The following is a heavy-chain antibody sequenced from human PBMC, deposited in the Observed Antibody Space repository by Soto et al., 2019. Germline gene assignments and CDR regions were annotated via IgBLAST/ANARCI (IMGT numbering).Heavy chain of an antibody. V-gene: IGHV4-34*01. D-gene: IGHD3-22*01. CDR1: GGSFSGYY. CDR3: ASADDSSAPPPGS. J-gene: IGHJ5*02. Sequence: QVQLQQWGAGLLKPSETLSLTCAVYGGSFSGYYWSWIRQPPGKGLEWIGEINHSGSTNYNPSLKSRVTISVDTSKNQFSLKLSSVTAADTAVYYCASADDSSAPPPGSWGQGTLVTVSS. CDR2: INHSGST.